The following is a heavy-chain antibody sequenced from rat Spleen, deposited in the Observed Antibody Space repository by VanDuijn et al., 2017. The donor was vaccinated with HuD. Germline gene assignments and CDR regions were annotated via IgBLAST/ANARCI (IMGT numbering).Heavy chain of an antibody. D-gene: IGHD1-9*01. V-gene: IGHV5-17*01. Sequence: EVQLVESGGGLVQPGRSLKFSCAASGFTFSDYAMAWVRQAPKKGLEWVATISYGDSSGHSSTYYRDSVKGRFTISRDNTKSTLSLQMDSLRSEDTATYYCARRHYGYTDYFDYWGQGVMVTVSS. J-gene: IGHJ2*01. CDR1: GFTFSDYA. CDR3: ARRHYGYTDYFDY. CDR2: ISYGDSSGHSST.